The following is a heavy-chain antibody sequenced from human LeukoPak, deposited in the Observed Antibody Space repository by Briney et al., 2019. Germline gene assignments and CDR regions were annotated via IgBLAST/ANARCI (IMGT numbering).Heavy chain of an antibody. CDR3: ASGLMTTVTRAIDY. D-gene: IGHD4-17*01. CDR2: IIPILGIA. V-gene: IGHV1-69*04. CDR1: GGTFSSYA. Sequence: GSSVKVSCKASGGTFSSYAISWVRQAPGQGLEWMGRIIPILGIANYAQKFQGRVTITADKSTSTAYMELSSLRSEDTAVYYCASGLMTTVTRAIDYWGQGTLVTVSS. J-gene: IGHJ4*02.